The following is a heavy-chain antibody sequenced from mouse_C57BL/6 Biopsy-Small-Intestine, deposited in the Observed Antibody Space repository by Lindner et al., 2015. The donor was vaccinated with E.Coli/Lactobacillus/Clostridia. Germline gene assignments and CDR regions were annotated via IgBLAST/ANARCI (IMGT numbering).Heavy chain of an antibody. CDR1: GFTFSSYA. CDR3: VRQEGLLLIY. CDR2: INNNGGTT. J-gene: IGHJ3*01. Sequence: VQLQESGGGLVKPGGSLKLSCAASGFTFSSYAMSWVRQTPEKRLEWVAAINNNGGTTYYPDTVKDRFTISRDNAKNTLYLQMSSLRSEDTALYYCVRQEGLLLIYWGQGTLVTVSA. V-gene: IGHV5-6-2*01. D-gene: IGHD2-10*01.